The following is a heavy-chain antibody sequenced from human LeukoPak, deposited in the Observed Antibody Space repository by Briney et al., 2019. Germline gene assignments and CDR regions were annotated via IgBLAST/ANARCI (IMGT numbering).Heavy chain of an antibody. D-gene: IGHD3-22*01. J-gene: IGHJ5*02. V-gene: IGHV4-30-4*01. CDR2: IYYSGST. CDR1: GGSISSGDYH. CDR3: ARVGDYYDSSGPNWFDP. Sequence: SETLSLTCTVSGGSISSGDYHWSWIRQPPGKGLEWIGYIYYSGSTYYNPSLKSRVTISVDTSKNQFSLKLSSVTAADTAVYYCARVGDYYDSSGPNWFDPWGQGTLVTVSS.